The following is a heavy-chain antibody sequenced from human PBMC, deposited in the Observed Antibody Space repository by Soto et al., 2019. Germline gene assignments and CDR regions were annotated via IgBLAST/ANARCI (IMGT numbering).Heavy chain of an antibody. V-gene: IGHV3-30*18. CDR1: GFTFSSYG. J-gene: IGHJ4*02. CDR2: ISYDGSNK. CDR3: AKDPGGILTGSFDY. Sequence: QVQLVESGGGVVQPGRSLRLSCAASGFTFSSYGMHWVRQAPGKGLEWVAVISYDGSNKYYADSVKGRFTISRDNSNNELYLQMNSLRAEDTAVYYCAKDPGGILTGSFDYWGQGTLVTVSS. D-gene: IGHD3-9*01.